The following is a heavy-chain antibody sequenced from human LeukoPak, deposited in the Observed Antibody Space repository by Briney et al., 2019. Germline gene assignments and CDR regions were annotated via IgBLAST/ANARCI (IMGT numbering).Heavy chain of an antibody. V-gene: IGHV3-23*01. J-gene: IGHJ4*02. CDR3: ARARPGYYDSSGYSKYYFDY. Sequence: PGGSLRLSCAASGFTLSSYAMSWVRQAPGKGLEWVSATSSSDAGTYYAESVRGRFTISRDNSKNTLFLQMNSLRAEDTAVYYCARARPGYYDSSGYSKYYFDYWGQGTLVTVSS. CDR2: TSSSDAGT. CDR1: GFTLSSYA. D-gene: IGHD3-22*01.